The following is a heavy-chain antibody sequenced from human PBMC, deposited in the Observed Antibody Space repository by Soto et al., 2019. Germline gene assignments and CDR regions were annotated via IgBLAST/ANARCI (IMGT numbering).Heavy chain of an antibody. CDR1: GFSLSTSGMC. D-gene: IGHD3-10*01. Sequence: PTLVNPTQTLTLTCTFSGFSLSTSGMCVSWIRQPPGKALEWLARIDWDDDKYYSTSLKTRLTISKDTSKNQVVLTMTNMDPVDTATYYCARTRRSVVRGVNAIDYWGQGTLVTVSS. V-gene: IGHV2-70*11. CDR2: IDWDDDK. J-gene: IGHJ4*02. CDR3: ARTRRSVVRGVNAIDY.